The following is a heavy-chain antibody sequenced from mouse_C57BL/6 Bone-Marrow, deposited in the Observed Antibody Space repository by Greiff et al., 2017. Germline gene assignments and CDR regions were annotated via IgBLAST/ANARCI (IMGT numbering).Heavy chain of an antibody. Sequence: QVQLQQSGPGLVQPSQSLSITCTVSGFSLTSYGVHWVRQSPGKGLEWLGVIWRGGSTDYNAAFMSRLSITKDNSKSQVFFKMNSLQADDTAIYYCAKNGGYGSSYGYAMDYWGQGTSVTVSS. D-gene: IGHD1-1*01. CDR1: GFSLTSYG. V-gene: IGHV2-5*01. J-gene: IGHJ4*01. CDR2: IWRGGST. CDR3: AKNGGYGSSYGYAMDY.